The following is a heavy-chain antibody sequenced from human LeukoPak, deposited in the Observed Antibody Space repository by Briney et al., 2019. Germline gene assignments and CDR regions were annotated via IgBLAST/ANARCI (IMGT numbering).Heavy chain of an antibody. CDR3: ARRNSMVRGVLDAFDI. CDR2: IYYSGST. D-gene: IGHD3-10*01. Sequence: PSQTLSLTCTVSGGSISSSSYYWGWIRQPPGKGLEWIGSIYYSGSTYYNPSLKSRVTISVDTSKNQFSLKLSSVTAADTAVYYCARRNSMVRGVLDAFDIWGQGTMVTVSS. V-gene: IGHV4-39*01. J-gene: IGHJ3*02. CDR1: GGSISSSSYY.